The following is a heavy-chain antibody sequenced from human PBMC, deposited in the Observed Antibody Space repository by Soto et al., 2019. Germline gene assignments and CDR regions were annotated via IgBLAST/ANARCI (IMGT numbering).Heavy chain of an antibody. CDR2: ISSSSSYI. CDR1: GFTFSSYA. J-gene: IGHJ1*01. CDR3: ARDRAVTGYSSGWNAEYFQH. D-gene: IGHD6-19*01. Sequence: GGSLRLSCAASGFTFSSYAMSWVRQAPGKGLEWVSSISSSSSYIYYADSVKGRFTISRDNAKNSLYLQMNSLRAEDTAVYYCARDRAVTGYSSGWNAEYFQHWGQGTLVTVSS. V-gene: IGHV3-21*01.